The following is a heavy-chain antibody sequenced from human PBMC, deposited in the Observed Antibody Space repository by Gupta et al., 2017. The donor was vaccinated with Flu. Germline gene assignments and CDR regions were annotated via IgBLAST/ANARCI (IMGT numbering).Heavy chain of an antibody. V-gene: IGHV3-9*01. J-gene: IGHJ6*02. D-gene: IGHD1-26*01. Sequence: EVQLVESGGGLVQPGRSLRLSCAASGFTFDDYAMHWVRQAPGKGLEWVSGISWNSGSIGYADSVKGRFTISRDNAKNSLYLQMNSLRAEDTALYYCAKDIHQSIVGATDWGYYYYGMDVWGQGTTVTVSS. CDR2: ISWNSGSI. CDR3: AKDIHQSIVGATDWGYYYYGMDV. CDR1: GFTFDDYA.